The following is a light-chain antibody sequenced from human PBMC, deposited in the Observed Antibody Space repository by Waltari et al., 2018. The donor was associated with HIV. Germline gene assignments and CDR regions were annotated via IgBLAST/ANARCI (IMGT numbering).Light chain of an antibody. CDR3: GVWDSRLKQWL. J-gene: IGLJ3*02. Sequence: QSVLTQPPPAPGAPGKTATISCSGSTSNFVTQWLYCYQQLPGTAPKHHIYRDYQRPSGVRDRCSTANTGAAASLITIAHRSAEEADYFCGVWDSRLKQWLFGGRTKLTVL. V-gene: IGLV1-47*01. CDR1: TSNFVTQW. CDR2: RDY.